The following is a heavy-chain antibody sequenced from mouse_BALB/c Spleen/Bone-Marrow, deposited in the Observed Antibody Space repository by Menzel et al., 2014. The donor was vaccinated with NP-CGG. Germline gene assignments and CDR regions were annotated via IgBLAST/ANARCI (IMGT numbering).Heavy chain of an antibody. CDR2: INNNGGST. D-gene: IGHD1-1*01. J-gene: IGHJ1*01. CDR3: ARVYGWYFDV. CDR1: GFTFRSYG. V-gene: IGHV5-6-3*01. Sequence: EVQLVESGGGLVQPGGSLKLSCVASGFTFRSYGMSWVRQTPDKRLELVATINNNGGSTYYPDSVKGQFTISRDNAKNTLYLQMSSLKSEDTAMYYCARVYGWYFDVWGAGTTVTVSS.